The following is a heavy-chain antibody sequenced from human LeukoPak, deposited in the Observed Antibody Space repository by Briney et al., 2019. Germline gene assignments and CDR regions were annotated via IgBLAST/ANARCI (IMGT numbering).Heavy chain of an antibody. CDR3: ARGTVFGVATNWFDP. D-gene: IGHD3-3*01. CDR2: MYYSGST. Sequence: SETLSLTCTASGASISGYYWSWIRQPPGKGLEWIGDMYYSGSTNYNPSLKSRVTISVDTSKKQISLKLNSVTAADTAVYYCARGTVFGVATNWFDPWGQGTLVTVSS. CDR1: GASISGYY. J-gene: IGHJ5*02. V-gene: IGHV4-59*01.